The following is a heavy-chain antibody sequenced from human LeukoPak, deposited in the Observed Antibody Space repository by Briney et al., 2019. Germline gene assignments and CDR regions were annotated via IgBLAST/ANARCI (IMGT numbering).Heavy chain of an antibody. CDR1: GGSLSGYY. V-gene: IGHV4-34*01. CDR3: ARGDYYGSGSYLKNGNTN. J-gene: IGHJ4*02. Sequence: SETLSLTCAVYGGSLSGYYWSWIRLPPGKGLEWIGEINYSGSTNYNPSLKSRVTISVDTSKNQFSLKLSSVTAADTAVYYCARGDYYGSGSYLKNGNTNWGQGTLVTVSS. D-gene: IGHD3-10*01. CDR2: INYSGST.